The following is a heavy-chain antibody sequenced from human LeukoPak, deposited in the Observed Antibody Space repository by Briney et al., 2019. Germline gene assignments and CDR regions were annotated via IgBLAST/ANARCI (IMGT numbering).Heavy chain of an antibody. CDR1: GGSISSSSYY. Sequence: PSETLSLTCTVSGGSISSSSYYWGWIRQPPGKGLEWIGTIYYSGSTYYNPSLKSRVTISVDTSKTQFSLKLSSVTAADTAVYYCAREGSSSGYSYGFDYWGQGTLVTVSS. J-gene: IGHJ4*02. CDR3: AREGSSSGYSYGFDY. D-gene: IGHD5-18*01. CDR2: IYYSGST. V-gene: IGHV4-39*02.